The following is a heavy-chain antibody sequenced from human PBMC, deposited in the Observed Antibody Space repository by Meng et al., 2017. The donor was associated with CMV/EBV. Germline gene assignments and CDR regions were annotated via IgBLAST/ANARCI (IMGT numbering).Heavy chain of an antibody. CDR3: TTGHYYYGMDV. J-gene: IGHJ6*02. V-gene: IGHV3-15*01. Sequence: GESLKISCAASGFTFSNAWMGWVRQAPGKGLEWVGRIKSKTDGGTTDYAAPVKGRFTISRDDSKNTLYLQMNSLKTEDTAVYYCTTGHYYYGMDVWGQGTTVTVSS. CDR2: IKSKTDGGTT. CDR1: GFTFSNAW.